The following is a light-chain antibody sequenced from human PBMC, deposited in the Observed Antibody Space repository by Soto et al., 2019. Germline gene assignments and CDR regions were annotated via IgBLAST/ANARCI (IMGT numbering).Light chain of an antibody. V-gene: IGLV2-14*01. Sequence: QSALTQPASVSGSPGQSITISCTGTSSDIGRYNYVSWYQHHPGKVPKLMIYEVSNRPSGVSNRFSASKSGNTASLTISGLQTEDEADYYCSSYTSSSTVIFGGGTKLTVL. J-gene: IGLJ2*01. CDR2: EVS. CDR3: SSYTSSSTVI. CDR1: SSDIGRYNY.